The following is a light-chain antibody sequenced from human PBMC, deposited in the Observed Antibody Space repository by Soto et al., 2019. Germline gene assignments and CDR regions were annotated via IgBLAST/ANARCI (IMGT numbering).Light chain of an antibody. CDR2: DAS. J-gene: IGKJ1*01. Sequence: DIQMTQSPSSLFASVGDGVTITCQATQDINIYLNWYQQKPGKAPKLLIYDASSLESGVPSRFSGSGSGTEFTLTISSLQPDDFATYYCQQYNSYSLFGQGTKVDI. CDR3: QQYNSYSL. CDR1: QDINIY. V-gene: IGKV1-5*01.